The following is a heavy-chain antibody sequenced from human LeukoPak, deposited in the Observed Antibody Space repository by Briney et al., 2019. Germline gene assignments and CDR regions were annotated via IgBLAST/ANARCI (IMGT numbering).Heavy chain of an antibody. D-gene: IGHD4-17*01. CDR2: MNPNSGNT. J-gene: IGHJ4*02. V-gene: IGHV1-8*02. CDR1: GGTFISYD. CDR3: ARGGRYYGDPKHFDY. Sequence: GASVKVSCKASGGTFISYDINWVRQATGQGLEWMGWMNPNSGNTGYAQKFQGRVTMTRNTSISTAYMELSSLRSEDTAVYYCARGGRYYGDPKHFDYWGQGTLVTVSS.